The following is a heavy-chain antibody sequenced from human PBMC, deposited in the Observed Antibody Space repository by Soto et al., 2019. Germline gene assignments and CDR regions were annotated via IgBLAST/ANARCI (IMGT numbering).Heavy chain of an antibody. V-gene: IGHV1-18*01. CDR2: ISAYNGNT. CDR3: ARDHEPGIAVAGNIDP. CDR1: GYTFTSYG. J-gene: IGHJ5*02. Sequence: ASVKVSCKASGYTFTSYGISWVRQAPGQGLEWVGWISAYNGNTNYAQKLQGRVTMTTDTSTSTAYMELRSLRSDDTAVYYCARDHEPGIAVAGNIDPWGQGTLVTVSS. D-gene: IGHD6-19*01.